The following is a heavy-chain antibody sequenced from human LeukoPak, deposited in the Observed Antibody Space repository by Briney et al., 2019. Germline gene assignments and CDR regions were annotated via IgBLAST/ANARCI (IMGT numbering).Heavy chain of an antibody. D-gene: IGHD2/OR15-2a*01. CDR1: GFTFSSYA. Sequence: GSLRLSCAASGFTFSSYAVSWVRPAAGKGLEWVSAIIDTGANTYYADSVKGRFTISRDNSKNTLYLQMNSLRADDTAVYYCANHNIATFDYWGQGTLVTVSS. J-gene: IGHJ4*02. V-gene: IGHV3-23*01. CDR2: IIDTGANT. CDR3: ANHNIATFDY.